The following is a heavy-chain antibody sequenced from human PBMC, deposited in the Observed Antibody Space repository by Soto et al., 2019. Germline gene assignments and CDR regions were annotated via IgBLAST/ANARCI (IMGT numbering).Heavy chain of an antibody. CDR1: GGSFSGYY. CDR2: INHSGST. J-gene: IGHJ4*02. CDR3: ARGRRGYRYGYSGY. V-gene: IGHV4-34*01. D-gene: IGHD5-18*01. Sequence: SETLSLTCAVYGGSFSGYYWSWIRQPPGRGLEWIGEINHSGSTNYNPSLKSRVTISVDTSKNQFSLKLSSVTAADTAVYYCARGRRGYRYGYSGYWGQGNLVTVSS.